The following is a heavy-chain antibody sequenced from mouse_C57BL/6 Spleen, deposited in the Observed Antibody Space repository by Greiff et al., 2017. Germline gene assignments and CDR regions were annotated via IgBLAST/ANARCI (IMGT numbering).Heavy chain of an antibody. Sequence: EVQLVESGGGLVQPKGSLKLSCAASGFTFNTYAMHWVRHAPGTGLEWVARIRSKSSNYATYYADSVKDRFTISRDDSQSMLYLQMNNLKTEDTAMYYCVRPYYYGSSYYAMDYWGQGTSVTVSS. CDR2: IRSKSSNYAT. V-gene: IGHV10-3*01. CDR1: GFTFNTYA. J-gene: IGHJ4*01. D-gene: IGHD1-1*01. CDR3: VRPYYYGSSYYAMDY.